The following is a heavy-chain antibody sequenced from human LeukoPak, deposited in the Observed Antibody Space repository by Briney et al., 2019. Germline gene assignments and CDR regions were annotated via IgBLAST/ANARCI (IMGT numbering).Heavy chain of an antibody. CDR2: ISYDGSNK. V-gene: IGHV3-30*04. Sequence: GGSLRLSCVASGFTFSSYAMHWVRQAPGKGLEWVAVISYDGSNKYYADSVKGRFTISRDNSKNTLYLQMNSLRAEDTAVYYCARDSPAYWGQGTLVTVSS. CDR1: GFTFSSYA. CDR3: ARDSPAY. J-gene: IGHJ4*02.